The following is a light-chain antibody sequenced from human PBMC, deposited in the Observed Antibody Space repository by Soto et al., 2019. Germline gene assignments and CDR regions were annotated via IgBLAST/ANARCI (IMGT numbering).Light chain of an antibody. J-gene: IGKJ4*01. V-gene: IGKV1-5*03. CDR3: QQYISYPLT. CDR2: TVS. Sequence: DIQMTQSPSTLSASVGDRVTITCRASQTINDWLAWYQQKPGKVPNLLIYTVSSLESGVPSRFRGRGSGTEFNLNINSLQPDDVATYYFQQYISYPLTVGGGTKVEIK. CDR1: QTINDW.